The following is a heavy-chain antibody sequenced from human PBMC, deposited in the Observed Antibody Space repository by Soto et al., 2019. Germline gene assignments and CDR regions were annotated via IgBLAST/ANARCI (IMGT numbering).Heavy chain of an antibody. J-gene: IGHJ6*02. CDR1: GGTFSSYA. D-gene: IGHD1-1*01. Sequence: SVKVSCKASGGTFSSYAISWVRQAPGQGLEWMGGIIPIFGTANYAQKFQGRVTITADESTSTAYMELSSLRSEDTAVYYCARGGTGTYYYYYYGMDVWGQGTTVTSP. CDR2: IIPIFGTA. V-gene: IGHV1-69*13. CDR3: ARGGTGTYYYYYYGMDV.